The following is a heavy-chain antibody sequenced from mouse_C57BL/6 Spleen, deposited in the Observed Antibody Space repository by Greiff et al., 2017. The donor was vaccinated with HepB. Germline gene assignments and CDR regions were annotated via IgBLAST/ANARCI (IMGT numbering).Heavy chain of an antibody. CDR3: AREEVGRGY. CDR1: GYAFSSSW. D-gene: IGHD4-1*01. Sequence: VQLQESGPELVKPGASVKISCKASGYAFSSSWMNWVKQRPGKGLEWIGRIYPGDGDTNYNGKFKGKATLTADKSSSTAYMQLSSLTSEDSAVYFCAREEVGRGYWGQGTTLTVSS. J-gene: IGHJ2*01. V-gene: IGHV1-82*01. CDR2: IYPGDGDT.